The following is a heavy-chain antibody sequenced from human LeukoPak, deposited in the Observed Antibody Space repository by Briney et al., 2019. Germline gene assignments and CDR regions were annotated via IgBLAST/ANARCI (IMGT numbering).Heavy chain of an antibody. CDR3: ARPDHYSSSSFDY. D-gene: IGHD6-6*01. CDR2: MNPNSGNT. V-gene: IGHV1-8*01. J-gene: IGHJ4*02. Sequence: ASVMVSCKASGYTFTNYDINWVRQATGQGLEWMGWMNPNSGNTGYAQKFQDRVTVTRNTSISTVYMELRSLRSDDTAVYYCARPDHYSSSSFDYWGQGTLVTVSS. CDR1: GYTFTNYD.